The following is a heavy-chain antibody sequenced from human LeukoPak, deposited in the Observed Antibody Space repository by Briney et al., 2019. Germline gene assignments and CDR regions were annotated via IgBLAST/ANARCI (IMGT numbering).Heavy chain of an antibody. D-gene: IGHD3-3*01. Sequence: PGGSLRLSXAASGFTFGSYGMHWVRQAPGKGLEWVAFIRYDGSNKYYADSVKGRFTISRDNSKNTLYLQMNSLRAEDTAVYYCAKEPPTYDFWSGYQTSYFDYWGQGTLVTVSS. V-gene: IGHV3-30*02. J-gene: IGHJ4*02. CDR3: AKEPPTYDFWSGYQTSYFDY. CDR2: IRYDGSNK. CDR1: GFTFGSYG.